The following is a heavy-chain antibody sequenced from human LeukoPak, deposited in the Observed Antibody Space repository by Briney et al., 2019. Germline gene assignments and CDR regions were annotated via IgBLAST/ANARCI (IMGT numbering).Heavy chain of an antibody. J-gene: IGHJ4*02. D-gene: IGHD3-22*01. CDR1: GFTFSSHA. V-gene: IGHV3-64*01. CDR3: ARDDSSAFDY. CDR2: IGSNGGST. Sequence: GGSLRLSCAASGFTFSSHAMHWVRQAPGKGLEYVSAIGSNGGSTYYANSVKGRFTISRDNSKNTLYLQMGSLRAEDMAVYYCARDDSSAFDYRGQGTLVTVSS.